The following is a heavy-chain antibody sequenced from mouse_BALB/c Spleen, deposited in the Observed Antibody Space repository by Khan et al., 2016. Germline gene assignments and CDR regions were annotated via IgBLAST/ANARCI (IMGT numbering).Heavy chain of an antibody. CDR3: ARGLRAMDD. D-gene: IGHD3-1*01. CDR1: GYTFTDYS. CDR2: IYTETGEP. Sequence: HIQLVQSGPELKKPGETVKISCKASGYTFTDYSMHWVKQAPGTGLQWMGWIYTETGEPTYADHFKGRFAFSLETSASTAYLQIDDLKNEDTATYFGARGLRAMDDWGQGTSVTVSS. V-gene: IGHV9-2-1*01. J-gene: IGHJ4*01.